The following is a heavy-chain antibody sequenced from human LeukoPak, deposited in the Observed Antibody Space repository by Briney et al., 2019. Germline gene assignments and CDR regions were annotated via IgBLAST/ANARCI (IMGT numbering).Heavy chain of an antibody. CDR1: GGSFSGYY. D-gene: IGHD6-19*01. J-gene: IGHJ6*03. CDR3: ARGMWLVRYYYYMDV. V-gene: IGHV4-34*01. Sequence: PSETLSLTCAVYGGSFSGYYWIWIRQPPGKGLEGIGEINHSGSTNYNPSLKSRVTISVDTSKNQFSLKLSSVTAADTAVYYCARGMWLVRYYYYMDVWGKGTTVTVSS. CDR2: INHSGST.